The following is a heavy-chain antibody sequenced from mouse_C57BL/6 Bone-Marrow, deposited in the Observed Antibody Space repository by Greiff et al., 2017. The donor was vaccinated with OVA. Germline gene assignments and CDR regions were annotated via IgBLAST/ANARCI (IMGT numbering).Heavy chain of an antibody. D-gene: IGHD1-1*01. V-gene: IGHV1-9*01. J-gene: IGHJ3*01. CDR3: ASPGSSVRRFAY. CDR1: GYTFTGYW. Sequence: QVQLQQSGAELMKPGASVKLSCKATGYTFTGYWIEWVKQRPGHGLEWIGEILPGSGSTNYNEKFTGKATFTADTSSNTAYMQLSSLTTEDSAIYYCASPGSSVRRFAYWGQGTLVTVSA. CDR2: ILPGSGST.